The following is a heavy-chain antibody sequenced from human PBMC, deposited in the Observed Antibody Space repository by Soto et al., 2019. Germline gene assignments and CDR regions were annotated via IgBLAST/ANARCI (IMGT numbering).Heavy chain of an antibody. Sequence: QVQLVESGGGVVQPGRSLRLSCAASGFTFSTYGMHWVRQAPGKGLVWVAVISYDGSNKYYADSVKGRFTTSRDNSKNTLYLQMSSLRAEDTAVYYCAKGFSYSVIDYWGQGTLVTVSS. CDR2: ISYDGSNK. V-gene: IGHV3-30*18. CDR1: GFTFSTYG. J-gene: IGHJ4*02. D-gene: IGHD5-18*01. CDR3: AKGFSYSVIDY.